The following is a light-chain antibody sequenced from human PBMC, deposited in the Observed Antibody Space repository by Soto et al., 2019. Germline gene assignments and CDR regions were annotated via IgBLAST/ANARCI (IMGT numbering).Light chain of an antibody. CDR3: AAWEDSLSGWV. J-gene: IGLJ3*02. CDR2: SSN. V-gene: IGLV1-44*01. CDR1: SSNIESNS. Sequence: QSVLTQPPSASGTPGQRVTISCSGSSSNIESNSVNWYQQLPGTAPKLLIYSSNQRPSGVPDRFSGSKSGTSASLAISGLQSEDEADYYCAAWEDSLSGWVFGGGTKVTVL.